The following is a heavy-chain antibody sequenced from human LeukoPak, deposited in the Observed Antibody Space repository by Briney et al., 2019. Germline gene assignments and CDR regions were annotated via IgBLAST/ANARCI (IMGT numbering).Heavy chain of an antibody. CDR2: ISGDGGST. Sequence: PGGSLRLSCAASGFTFDDYAMHWVRQAPGKGLEWVSLISGDGGSTYYADSVKGRFTISRDNSKNSLYLQMSSLRTADTALYYCAKVDYGGNYWGQGTLVTVST. J-gene: IGHJ4*02. V-gene: IGHV3-43*02. D-gene: IGHD4-23*01. CDR1: GFTFDDYA. CDR3: AKVDYGGNY.